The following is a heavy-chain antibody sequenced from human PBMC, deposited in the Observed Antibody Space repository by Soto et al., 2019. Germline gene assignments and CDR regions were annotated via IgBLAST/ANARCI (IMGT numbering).Heavy chain of an antibody. CDR3: ARFGQGLSIDY. V-gene: IGHV3-30-3*01. Sequence: QVQLLESEGGVVQPGRSLRLSCAASGFTFSSYAMHWVRQAPGKGLEWVAVISYDGSNKYYADSVKGRFTISRDNSKNTLYLQMNSLRAEDTAVYYCARFGQGLSIDYWGQGTLVTVSS. CDR1: GFTFSSYA. CDR2: ISYDGSNK. D-gene: IGHD6-19*01. J-gene: IGHJ4*02.